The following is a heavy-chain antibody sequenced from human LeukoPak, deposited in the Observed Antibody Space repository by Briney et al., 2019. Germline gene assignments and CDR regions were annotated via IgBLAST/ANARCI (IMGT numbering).Heavy chain of an antibody. CDR2: MNPNSGNT. D-gene: IGHD3-22*01. CDR3: ARGLFRYYYDSSSLEDY. V-gene: IGHV1-8*01. CDR1: GYTFTSYD. Sequence: ASVKVSCKASGYTFTSYDINWVRQATGQGLEWMGWMNPNSGNTGYAQKFQGRVTMTRNTSISTAYMELSSLRSEDMAVYYCARGLFRYYYDSSSLEDYWGQGTLVTVSS. J-gene: IGHJ4*02.